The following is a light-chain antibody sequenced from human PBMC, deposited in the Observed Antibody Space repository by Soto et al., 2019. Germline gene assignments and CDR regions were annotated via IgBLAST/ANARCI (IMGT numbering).Light chain of an antibody. J-gene: IGLJ1*01. CDR2: EVT. CDR1: SVDVGAYNY. CDR3: SSFTSRFTFV. Sequence: QSVLTQPHSVSGSPGQSVTISCTGTSVDVGAYNYVSWYQQHPGKAPKLMISEVTNRPSGVSDRFSGSKSGNTASLTISGLQAEDEADYYCSSFTSRFTFVFGTGTKVTVL. V-gene: IGLV2-11*01.